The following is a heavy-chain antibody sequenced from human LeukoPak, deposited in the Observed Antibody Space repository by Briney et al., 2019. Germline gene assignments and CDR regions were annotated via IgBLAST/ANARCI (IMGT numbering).Heavy chain of an antibody. CDR2: IRYDGSNK. CDR1: GFSFSSYA. D-gene: IGHD2-2*01. J-gene: IGHJ4*02. CDR3: AKAAMTVPDY. V-gene: IGHV3-30*02. Sequence: GGSLRLSCAASGFSFSSYAIHWVRQAPGKGLEWVAFIRYDGSNKYYADSVKGRFTISRDNSKNTLYLQMNSLRAEDTAVYYCAKAAMTVPDYWGQGTLVTVSS.